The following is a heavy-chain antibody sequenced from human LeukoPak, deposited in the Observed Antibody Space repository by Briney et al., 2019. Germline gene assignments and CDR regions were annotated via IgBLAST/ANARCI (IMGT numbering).Heavy chain of an antibody. CDR3: ARARAGYYDFWSGYQRQPFDY. CDR2: INTNTGNP. D-gene: IGHD3-3*01. V-gene: IGHV7-4-1*02. CDR1: GYIFTSYI. J-gene: IGHJ4*02. Sequence: GASVKVSCKASGYIFTSYIMNWVRQAPGQGLEWMGWINTNTGNPTYAQGFTGRFVFSLDTSVSTAYLQISSLKAEDTAVYYCARARAGYYDFWSGYQRQPFDYWGQGTLVTVSS.